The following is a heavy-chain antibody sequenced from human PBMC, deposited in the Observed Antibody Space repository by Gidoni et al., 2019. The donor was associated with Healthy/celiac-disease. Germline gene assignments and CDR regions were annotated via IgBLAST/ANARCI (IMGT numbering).Heavy chain of an antibody. CDR1: GFTFSSYG. J-gene: IGHJ2*01. CDR2: IWYDGSNK. V-gene: IGHV3-33*01. Sequence: QVQLVESGGGVVQPGRSLRLSCAASGFTFSSYGMHWVRQAPGKGLEWVAVIWYDGSNKYYADSVKGRFTISRDNSKNTLYLQMNSLRAEDTAVYYCARENAPTYWYFDLWGRGTLVTVSS. D-gene: IGHD2-8*01. CDR3: ARENAPTYWYFDL.